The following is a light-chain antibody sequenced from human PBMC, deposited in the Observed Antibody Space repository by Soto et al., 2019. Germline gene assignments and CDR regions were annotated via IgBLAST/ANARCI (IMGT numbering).Light chain of an antibody. Sequence: AIRMTQSPSSFSASTGDRVTITCRASQGISSYLAWYQQKPGKAPKLLIYAASTLQSGVPSRFSGSGSGTDFSLTISCLQSKDFAPYYCQQYYSYPITFGRGTRLEIK. J-gene: IGKJ5*01. CDR1: QGISSY. CDR2: AAS. CDR3: QQYYSYPIT. V-gene: IGKV1-8*01.